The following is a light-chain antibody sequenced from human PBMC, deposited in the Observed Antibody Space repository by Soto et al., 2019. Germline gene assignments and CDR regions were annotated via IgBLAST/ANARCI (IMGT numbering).Light chain of an antibody. CDR1: SSDVGGYNH. CDR2: EVR. CDR3: AAWDDSLSGRV. J-gene: IGLJ2*01. V-gene: IGLV2-14*01. Sequence: QSALTQPASVSGSPGQSITISCTGTSSDVGGYNHVSWYQQHPGKAPKLIIYEVRNRPSGVSNRLSGSKSGNTASLTISGLRSEDEADYYCAAWDDSLSGRVFGGGTKLTVL.